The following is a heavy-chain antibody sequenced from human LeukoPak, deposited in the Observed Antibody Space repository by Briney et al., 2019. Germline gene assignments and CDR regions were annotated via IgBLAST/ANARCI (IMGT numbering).Heavy chain of an antibody. CDR1: GFTFSNYW. Sequence: GGSLRLSCAASGFTFSNYWMTWVRQAPGKGLEWVSTIYSGGTTYYADSVMGRFTISRHNSRSTLYLQMNSLRAEDTAVYYCARVDTVMAYYFDLWGQGTLVTVSS. CDR3: ARVDTVMAYYFDL. CDR2: IYSGGTT. J-gene: IGHJ4*02. V-gene: IGHV3-53*04. D-gene: IGHD5-18*01.